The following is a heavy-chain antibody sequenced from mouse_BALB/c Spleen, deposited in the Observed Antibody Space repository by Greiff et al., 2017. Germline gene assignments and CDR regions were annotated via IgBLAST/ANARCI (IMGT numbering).Heavy chain of an antibody. CDR3: ARVGGGSDFDY. J-gene: IGHJ2*01. Sequence: QVTLKESGPGILQPSQTLSLTCSFSGFSLSTSGMGVGWHRQPSGKGREWLAHIWWDDDKRYNPALKSRLTISKDTSSNQVFLKIARVDTADTATYYCARVGGGSDFDYWGQGTTLTVSS. CDR1: GFSLSTSGMG. D-gene: IGHD1-1*02. V-gene: IGHV8-8*01. CDR2: IWWDDDK.